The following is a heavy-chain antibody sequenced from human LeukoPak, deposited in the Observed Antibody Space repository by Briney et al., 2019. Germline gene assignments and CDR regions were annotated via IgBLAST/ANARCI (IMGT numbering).Heavy chain of an antibody. V-gene: IGHV4-34*01. D-gene: IGHD6-13*01. CDR2: INHSGST. CDR3: ARHFKYSSSWRNNWFDP. CDR1: GGSFSDYR. Sequence: PSETLSLTCAVYGGSFSDYRWSWIRQPPGKGLEWIGEINHSGSTNYNSSLKSRVTISVDTSKNQFSLKLSSVTAADTAVYYCARHFKYSSSWRNNWFDPWGQGTLVTVSS. J-gene: IGHJ5*02.